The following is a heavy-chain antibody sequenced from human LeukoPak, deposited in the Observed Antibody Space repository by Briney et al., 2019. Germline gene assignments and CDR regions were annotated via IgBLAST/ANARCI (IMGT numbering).Heavy chain of an antibody. J-gene: IGHJ5*02. CDR3: ARVGIAALNDWFDP. Sequence: PSETLSLTCIVSGDSISSYSWSWIRQPPGKGLEWIGYMYCSGSTNYNPSLKSRVTLSIDTSKNQFSLKLSSVTAADTAVYYCARVGIAALNDWFDPWGQGTLVTVSS. V-gene: IGHV4-59*01. CDR1: GDSISSYS. D-gene: IGHD6-13*01. CDR2: MYCSGST.